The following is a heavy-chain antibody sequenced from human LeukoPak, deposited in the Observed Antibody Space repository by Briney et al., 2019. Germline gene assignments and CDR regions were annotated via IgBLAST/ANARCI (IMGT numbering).Heavy chain of an antibody. Sequence: SETLFLTCTVSGGSISSYYWSWIRQPPGKGLEWIGYIYYSGSTNYNPSLKSRVTISVDTSKNQFSLKLSSVTAADTAVYYCARDQVAAGWFDPWGQGTLVTVSS. CDR1: GGSISSYY. D-gene: IGHD6-13*01. CDR2: IYYSGST. J-gene: IGHJ5*02. V-gene: IGHV4-59*01. CDR3: ARDQVAAGWFDP.